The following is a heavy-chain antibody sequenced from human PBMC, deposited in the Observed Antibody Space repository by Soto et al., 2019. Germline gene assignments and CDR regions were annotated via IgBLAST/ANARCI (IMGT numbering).Heavy chain of an antibody. J-gene: IGHJ4*02. CDR2: IIPIFGTA. Sequence: SVKVSCKASGGTFSSYAISWVRQAPGQGLEWMGGIIPIFGTANYAQKFQGRVTITADESTSTAYMELSSLRSEDTAVYYCARVGQPIKYFDYWGQGTLVTVSS. CDR3: ARVGQPIKYFDY. V-gene: IGHV1-69*13. D-gene: IGHD2-21*01. CDR1: GGTFSSYA.